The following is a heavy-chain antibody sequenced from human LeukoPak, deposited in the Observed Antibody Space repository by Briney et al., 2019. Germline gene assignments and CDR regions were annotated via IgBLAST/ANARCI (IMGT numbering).Heavy chain of an antibody. CDR2: IIPIFGTA. V-gene: IGHV1-69*01. CDR3: AQSPEGYCSSTSCFDY. D-gene: IGHD2-2*01. J-gene: IGHJ4*02. CDR1: GGTFSSHA. Sequence: AASVKVSCKASGGTFSSHAISWVRQAPGQGLEWMGGIIPIFGTANYAQKFQGRVTITADESTSTACMELSSLRSEDTAVYYCAQSPEGYCSSTSCFDYWGQGTLVTVSS.